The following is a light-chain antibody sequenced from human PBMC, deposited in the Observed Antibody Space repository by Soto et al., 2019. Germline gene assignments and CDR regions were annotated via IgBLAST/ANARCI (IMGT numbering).Light chain of an antibody. CDR2: GAS. CDR3: HQYNTWPPT. Sequence: EIVMTQSPVTLSVSPGESATLSCRASQSVGSNLACYQQKPGQAPRLLIYGASTRATGVPARFSGSGSGTEFTLTISSLQSEDYVVYCCHQYNTWPPTFGQGSKVDIK. CDR1: QSVGSN. V-gene: IGKV3-15*01. J-gene: IGKJ1*01.